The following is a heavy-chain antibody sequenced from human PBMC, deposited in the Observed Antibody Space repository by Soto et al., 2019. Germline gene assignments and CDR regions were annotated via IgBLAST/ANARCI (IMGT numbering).Heavy chain of an antibody. Sequence: PSETLSLTCTVSGGSVSSGSYYWSWIRQPPGKGLEWIGYIYYSGSTNYNPSLKSRVTISVDTSKNQFSLKLSSVTAADTALYYCARPHGGSSGWDNWFDPWGQGTLVTVSS. V-gene: IGHV4-61*01. J-gene: IGHJ5*02. CDR2: IYYSGST. D-gene: IGHD6-25*01. CDR3: ARPHGGSSGWDNWFDP. CDR1: GGSVSSGSYY.